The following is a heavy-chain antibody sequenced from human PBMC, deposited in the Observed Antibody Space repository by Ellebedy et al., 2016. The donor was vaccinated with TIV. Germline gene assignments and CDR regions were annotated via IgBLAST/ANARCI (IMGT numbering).Heavy chain of an antibody. J-gene: IGHJ4*02. CDR3: ARAGGVGTVDC. D-gene: IGHD3-16*01. Sequence: GGSLRLSCAAPGFTFRDYWMSWVRQAPGKGLEWVANINEDGSEKYYVDSVAGRFTISRDNAKNSLFLQMNSPRADDTAVYYCARAGGVGTVDCWGQGTLVTVSS. CDR1: GFTFRDYW. V-gene: IGHV3-7*03. CDR2: INEDGSEK.